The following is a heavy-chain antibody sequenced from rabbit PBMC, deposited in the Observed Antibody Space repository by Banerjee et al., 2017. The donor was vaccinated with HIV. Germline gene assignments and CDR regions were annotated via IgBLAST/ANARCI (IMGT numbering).Heavy chain of an antibody. CDR3: ARDLAGVIGWNFGL. CDR2: INTGDDNT. V-gene: IGHV1S40*01. Sequence: QSLEESGGDLVKPGASLTLTCTASGFSFSSSYYMCWVRQAPGKGLEWIGCINTGDDNTFYASWAKGRFTMSKTSTTVTLQMTSLTAADTATYFCARDLAGVIGWNFGLWGPGTLVTVS. D-gene: IGHD4-1*01. CDR1: GFSFSSSYY. J-gene: IGHJ4*01.